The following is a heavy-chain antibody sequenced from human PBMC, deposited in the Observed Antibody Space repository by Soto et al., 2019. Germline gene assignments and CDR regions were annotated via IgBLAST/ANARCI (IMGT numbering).Heavy chain of an antibody. V-gene: IGHV3-30-3*01. J-gene: IGHJ4*02. CDR2: ISYGGSKN. Sequence: QVQLVESGGGVVQPGRSLRLSCAASGFTFCSYALHGVRRARGKGLEWVAVISYGGSKNYYADSVKGRFTISRDNSKNTLYLQMNSLRAEDTAVYYCARDDSSGWYVDYWGQGTLVTVSS. D-gene: IGHD6-19*01. CDR3: ARDDSSGWYVDY. CDR1: GFTFCSYA.